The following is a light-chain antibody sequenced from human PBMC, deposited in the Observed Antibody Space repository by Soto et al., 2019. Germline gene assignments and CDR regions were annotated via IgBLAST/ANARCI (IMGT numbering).Light chain of an antibody. Sequence: EIVMTQSPATLSVSPGGRATLSCRASQSVSSNLAWYQQKPGQAPRLIIYGASTRATGIPARFSGSGSGTECTLTISSLQSEDFAVYYCQQYNNWPRTLGQGTKVDIK. CDR3: QQYNNWPRT. V-gene: IGKV3-15*01. J-gene: IGKJ1*01. CDR2: GAS. CDR1: QSVSSN.